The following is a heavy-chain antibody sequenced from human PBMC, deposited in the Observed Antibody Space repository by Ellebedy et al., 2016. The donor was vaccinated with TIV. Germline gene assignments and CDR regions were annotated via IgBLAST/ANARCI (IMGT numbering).Heavy chain of an antibody. Sequence: SETLSLTCTLSGGSISSYYWNWTRQFPGKGLQWIGYIYYSGNTNYNLSLKSRVTMSVDTSRNQYSLKLRSVTAADTAVYYCARGVVMKGDAFEIWGQGTVVTVSS. CDR2: IYYSGNT. D-gene: IGHD3-3*01. CDR1: GGSISSYY. V-gene: IGHV4-59*01. CDR3: ARGVVMKGDAFEI. J-gene: IGHJ3*02.